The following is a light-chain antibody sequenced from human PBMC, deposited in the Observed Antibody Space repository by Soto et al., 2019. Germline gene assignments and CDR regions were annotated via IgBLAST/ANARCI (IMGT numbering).Light chain of an antibody. CDR1: QSIVTY. V-gene: IGKV1-39*01. CDR2: GAS. J-gene: IGKJ4*01. CDR3: QQSFTLPPT. Sequence: DIQMTQSPSSLSASVGDRVTITCRASQSIVTYLNWYQQIPGKAPKLLIYGASHLSSGVPSRFSGSGAGIHFTLTISTLQPEDFATYSCQQSFTLPPTFGGGTKVDTK.